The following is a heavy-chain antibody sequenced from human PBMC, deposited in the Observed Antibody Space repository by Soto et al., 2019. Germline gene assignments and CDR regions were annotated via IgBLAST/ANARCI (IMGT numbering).Heavy chain of an antibody. J-gene: IGHJ3*02. CDR3: ARDQGDYVESGAFDI. V-gene: IGHV3-21*01. CDR1: GFTFSSYS. D-gene: IGHD4-17*01. Sequence: PGGSLRLSCAASGFTFSSYSMNWVRQAPGKGLEWVSSISSSSSYIYYADSVKGRFTISRDNAKNSLYLQMNSLRAEDTAVYYCARDQGDYVESGAFDIWAQGTMVTGSS. CDR2: ISSSSSYI.